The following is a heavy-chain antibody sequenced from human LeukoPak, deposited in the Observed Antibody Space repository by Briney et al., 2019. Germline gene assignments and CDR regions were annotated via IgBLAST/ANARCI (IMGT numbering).Heavy chain of an antibody. CDR2: ISWDGGST. CDR3: AKVFGTTEHDAFDI. J-gene: IGHJ3*02. D-gene: IGHD1-1*01. V-gene: IGHV3-43D*03. Sequence: PGGSLRLSCAASGFTFSSYGMSWVRQAPGKGLEWVSLISWDGGSTYYADSVKGRFTISRDNSKNSLYLQMNSLRAEDTALYYCAKVFGTTEHDAFDIWGQGTMVTVSS. CDR1: GFTFSSYG.